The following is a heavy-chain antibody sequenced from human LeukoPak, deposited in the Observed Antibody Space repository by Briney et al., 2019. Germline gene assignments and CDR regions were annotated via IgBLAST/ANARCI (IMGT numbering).Heavy chain of an antibody. CDR2: INHSGST. D-gene: IGHD3-3*01. CDR1: GGSLSGYY. J-gene: IGHJ4*02. Sequence: SETLSLTCAVYGGSLSGYYWSWIRQPPGKGLEWIGEINHSGSTNYNPPLKSRVTISVDTSKNQFSLKLSSVTAADTAVYYCARGIGFWSGTDYWGQGTLVTVSS. CDR3: ARGIGFWSGTDY. V-gene: IGHV4-34*01.